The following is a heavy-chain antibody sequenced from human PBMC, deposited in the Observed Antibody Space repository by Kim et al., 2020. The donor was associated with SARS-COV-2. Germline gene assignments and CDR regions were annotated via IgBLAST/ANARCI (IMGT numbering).Heavy chain of an antibody. CDR2: INAGNGNT. Sequence: ASVTVSCKASGYTFTSYAMHWVRQAPGQRLEGMGWINAGNGNTKYSQKFQGRVTITRDTSASTAYMELSSLRSEDTAVYYCARVRGLLWFGELLYEDYYGMDVWGQGTTVPVSS. CDR1: GYTFTSYA. V-gene: IGHV1-3*01. J-gene: IGHJ6*02. CDR3: ARVRGLLWFGELLYEDYYGMDV. D-gene: IGHD3-10*01.